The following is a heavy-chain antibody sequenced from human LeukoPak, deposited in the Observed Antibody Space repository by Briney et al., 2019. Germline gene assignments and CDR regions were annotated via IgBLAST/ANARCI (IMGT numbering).Heavy chain of an antibody. Sequence: GASVKVSCKASGYTFTGYYMHWVRQAPGQGLEWMGWINPNSGGTNYAQKFQGRVTMTRDTSISTAYMELSRLRSDDTAVYYCARDSAAPGNYDFWSGYFFNWFDPWGQGTLVTVSS. V-gene: IGHV1-2*02. CDR1: GYTFTGYY. CDR2: INPNSGGT. J-gene: IGHJ5*02. CDR3: ARDSAAPGNYDFWSGYFFNWFDP. D-gene: IGHD3-3*01.